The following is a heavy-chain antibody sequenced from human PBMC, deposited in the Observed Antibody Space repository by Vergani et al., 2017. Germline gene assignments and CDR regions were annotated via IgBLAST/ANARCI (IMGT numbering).Heavy chain of an antibody. CDR3: AKVNAYYDILTGYSSFDY. Sequence: VQLVESGGGLVKPGGSLRLSCAASGFTFSSYAMSWVRQAPGKGLEWVSAISGSGGSTYYADSVKGRFTISRDNSKNTLYLQMNSLRAEDTAVYYCAKVNAYYDILTGYSSFDYWGQGTLVTVSS. CDR2: ISGSGGST. V-gene: IGHV3-23*04. CDR1: GFTFSSYA. D-gene: IGHD3-9*01. J-gene: IGHJ4*02.